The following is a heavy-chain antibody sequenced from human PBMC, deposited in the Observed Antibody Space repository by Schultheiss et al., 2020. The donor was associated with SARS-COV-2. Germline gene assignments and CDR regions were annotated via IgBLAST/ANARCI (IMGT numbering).Heavy chain of an antibody. CDR1: GFTFSSYS. V-gene: IGHV3-48*02. J-gene: IGHJ4*02. CDR3: ARSNGHLDY. CDR2: ISSSSSTI. Sequence: GGSLRLSCAASGFTFSSYSMNWVRQAPGKGLEWVSYISSSSSTIYYADSVKGRFTISRDNAKNSLSLEMNSLRDEDTAVYYCARSNGHLDYWGQGTLVTVSS. D-gene: IGHD2-8*01.